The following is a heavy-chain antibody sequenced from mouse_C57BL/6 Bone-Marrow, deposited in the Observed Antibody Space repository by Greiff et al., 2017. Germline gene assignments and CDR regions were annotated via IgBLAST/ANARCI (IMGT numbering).Heavy chain of an antibody. D-gene: IGHD1-1*01. J-gene: IGHJ2*01. CDR2: ISDGGSYT. CDR1: GFTFSSYA. Sequence: DVKLQESGGGLVKPGGSLKLSCAASGFTFSSYAMSWVRQTPEKRLEWVATISDGGSYTYYPDNVKGRFTISGDNAKNNLYLQMSHLKSEDTAMYYCARSVVATDYFDYWGQGTTLTVSS. V-gene: IGHV5-4*03. CDR3: ARSVVATDYFDY.